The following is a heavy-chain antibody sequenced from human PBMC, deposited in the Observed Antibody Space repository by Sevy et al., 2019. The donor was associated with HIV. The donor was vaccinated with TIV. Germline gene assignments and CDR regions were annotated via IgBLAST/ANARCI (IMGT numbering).Heavy chain of an antibody. CDR2: INPNRGGT. CDR3: ARDMGYCSGGSCYFVDAFDI. D-gene: IGHD2-15*01. Sequence: ASVKVSCKAYGYTFSDYYMHWVRQAPGQGLEWMGWINPNRGGTNYAHKFQGRVTMTRDTSISTAYMELGSLRSDDTAVYYCARDMGYCSGGSCYFVDAFDIWGQGTMVTVSS. J-gene: IGHJ3*02. CDR1: GYTFSDYY. V-gene: IGHV1-2*07.